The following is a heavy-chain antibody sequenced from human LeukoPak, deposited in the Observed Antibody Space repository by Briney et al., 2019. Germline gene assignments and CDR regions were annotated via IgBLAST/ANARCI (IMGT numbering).Heavy chain of an antibody. CDR1: GYTFTGYY. Sequence: ASVKVSCEASGYTFTGYYMHWVRQAPGQGLEWMGWIHPNSGGTNYAQKFQGRVTMTRDTSISTAYLELSSLRSDDTAVYYCARDTTTGLLPDYWGQGTLVTVSS. CDR3: ARDTTTGLLPDY. V-gene: IGHV1-2*02. D-gene: IGHD1-1*01. CDR2: IHPNSGGT. J-gene: IGHJ4*02.